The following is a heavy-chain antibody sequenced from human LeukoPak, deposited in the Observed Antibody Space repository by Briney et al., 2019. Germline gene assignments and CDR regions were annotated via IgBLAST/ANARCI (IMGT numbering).Heavy chain of an antibody. D-gene: IGHD3-22*01. CDR1: GGSISSYY. CDR2: IYTSGST. J-gene: IGHJ4*02. V-gene: IGHV4-4*07. Sequence: PSETLSLICTVSGGSISSYYWSWIRQPAGTGLEWIGRIYTSGSTNYNPSLKSRVTISVETSKNQFSLKLSSVTAADTAVYYCARVTGYMIEDYFDYWGQGTLVTVSS. CDR3: ARVTGYMIEDYFDY.